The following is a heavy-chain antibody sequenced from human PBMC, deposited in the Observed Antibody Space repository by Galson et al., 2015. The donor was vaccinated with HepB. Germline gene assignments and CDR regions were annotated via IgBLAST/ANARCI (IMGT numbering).Heavy chain of an antibody. CDR2: IHLGDSDT. J-gene: IGHJ2*01. Sequence: QSGAEVKKPGESLKISCKGSGYNFTTHWIGWVRQMPGKGLEWMGMIHLGDSDTRYSPSFQGQVTFSADKSISTAYVQWSSLKASDTAMYYCARMMGYCADGVCYNYWFFDLWGRGTRVTVSS. V-gene: IGHV5-51*03. CDR3: ARMMGYCADGVCYNYWFFDL. D-gene: IGHD2-8*01. CDR1: GYNFTTHW.